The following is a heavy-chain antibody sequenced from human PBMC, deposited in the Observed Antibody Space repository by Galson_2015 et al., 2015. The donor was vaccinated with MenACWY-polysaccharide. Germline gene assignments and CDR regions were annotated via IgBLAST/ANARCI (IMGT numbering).Heavy chain of an antibody. CDR3: AKGRQAGGWSWYFDR. V-gene: IGHV3-23*01. D-gene: IGHD6-13*01. J-gene: IGHJ5*02. Sequence: SLRLSCAASGFTFSNYAMTWVRQAPGKGLEWVSSFDGSGGHPYYADSVRGRFAVSRDDSKNTLYLEMNSLRVDDTAVYYCAKGRQAGGWSWYFDRWGQGTRIIVSS. CDR1: GFTFSNYA. CDR2: FDGSGGHP.